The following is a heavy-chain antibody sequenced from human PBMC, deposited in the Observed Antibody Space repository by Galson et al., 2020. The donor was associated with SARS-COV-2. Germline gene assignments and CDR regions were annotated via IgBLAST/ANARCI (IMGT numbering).Heavy chain of an antibody. D-gene: IGHD1-26*01. J-gene: IGHJ5*02. V-gene: IGHV1-24*01. CDR1: GYTLTELS. Sequence: GASVKVSCKVSGYTLTELSMHWVRQAPGKGLEWMGGFDPEDGETIYAQKFQGRVTMTEDTSTDTAYMELSSLRSEDTAVYYCATGSLVGATNWFDPWGQGTLVTVSS. CDR3: ATGSLVGATNWFDP. CDR2: FDPEDGET.